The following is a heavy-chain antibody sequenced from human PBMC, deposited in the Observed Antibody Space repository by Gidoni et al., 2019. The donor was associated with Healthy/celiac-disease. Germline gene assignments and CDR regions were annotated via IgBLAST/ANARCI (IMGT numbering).Heavy chain of an antibody. CDR3: ARVLGRYFRSLGY. CDR2: ISSSSSTI. D-gene: IGHD3-9*01. Sequence: EVQLVESGGGLVQPGGSRRLPGAASGCTFRSTSMNWVRQAPGKGLEWVSYISSSSSTIYYADSVKGRFTISRDNAKNSLYLQMNSLRDEDTAVYYCARVLGRYFRSLGYWGQGTLVTVSS. CDR1: GCTFRSTS. V-gene: IGHV3-48*02. J-gene: IGHJ4*02.